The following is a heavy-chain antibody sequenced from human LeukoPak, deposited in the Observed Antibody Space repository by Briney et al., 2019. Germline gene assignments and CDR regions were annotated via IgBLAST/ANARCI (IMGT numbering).Heavy chain of an antibody. CDR3: ARPAVAGLYYFDY. D-gene: IGHD6-19*01. J-gene: IGHJ4*02. CDR1: GYTFTSYD. Sequence: SVKVSCKASGYTFTSYDISWVRQAPGQGLEWMGGIIPIFGTANYAQKFQGRVTITADESTSTAYMELSSLRSEDTAVYYCARPAVAGLYYFDYWGQGTLVTVSS. CDR2: IIPIFGTA. V-gene: IGHV1-69*13.